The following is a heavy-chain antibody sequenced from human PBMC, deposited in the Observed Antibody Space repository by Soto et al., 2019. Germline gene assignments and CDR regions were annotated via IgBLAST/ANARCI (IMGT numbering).Heavy chain of an antibody. CDR3: ARVGNYGDSPYYNYGSDV. CDR1: GFVFLNYA. J-gene: IGHJ6*02. V-gene: IGHV3-30-3*01. Sequence: GESLKISCTASGFVFLNYAFHWVRQAPGKGLEWVAVISFDGSDLFHADSVKGRFTISRDNSRDTLYLQMSSLRADDTAVYYCARVGNYGDSPYYNYGSDVWGQGTTVTVSS. CDR2: ISFDGSDL. D-gene: IGHD4-17*01.